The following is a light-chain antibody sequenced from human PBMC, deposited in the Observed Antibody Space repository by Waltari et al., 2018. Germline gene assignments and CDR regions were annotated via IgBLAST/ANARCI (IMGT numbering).Light chain of an antibody. V-gene: IGLV2-11*01. CDR3: CSYAAGALYV. J-gene: IGLJ1*01. Sequence: QSALTQPRSVSGSPGQSVTISCTGTSSDVGGYNFVSWYQQHPDKAPKFMMYDVSKRPSGVPDRFSGSKSGNTASRTISGRQAEYEADYYCCSYAAGALYVVGTGTKVTVL. CDR2: DVS. CDR1: SSDVGGYNF.